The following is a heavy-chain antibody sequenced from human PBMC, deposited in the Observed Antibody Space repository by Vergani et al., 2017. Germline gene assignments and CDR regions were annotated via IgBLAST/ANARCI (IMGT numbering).Heavy chain of an antibody. Sequence: QVQLQESGPGLVKPSETLSLTCTVSDSSISSNYYWGFIRQPPGKGLEWIGSISSSGSPYYNPTLKSRLAFSVDTSKNLFSLRLKSVTATDTGMYYCARPVGPSAIADGYHVWGQGTMVTVS. D-gene: IGHD3-10*01. CDR1: DSSISSNYY. J-gene: IGHJ3*01. CDR3: ARPVGPSAIADGYHV. V-gene: IGHV4-39*02. CDR2: ISSSGSP.